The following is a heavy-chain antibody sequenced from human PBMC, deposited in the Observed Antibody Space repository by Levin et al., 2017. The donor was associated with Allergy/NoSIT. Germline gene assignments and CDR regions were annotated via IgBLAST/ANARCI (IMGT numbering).Heavy chain of an antibody. D-gene: IGHD6-19*01. CDR1: GFTFSSYW. V-gene: IGHV3-7*04. Sequence: GGSLRLSCAASGFTFSSYWMSWVRQAPGKGLEWVANIKQDGSEKYYVDSVKGRFTISRDNAKNSLYLQMNSLRAEDTAVYYCARDRGGYSSGWFPYYYYYMDVWGKGTTVTVSS. J-gene: IGHJ6*03. CDR2: IKQDGSEK. CDR3: ARDRGGYSSGWFPYYYYYMDV.